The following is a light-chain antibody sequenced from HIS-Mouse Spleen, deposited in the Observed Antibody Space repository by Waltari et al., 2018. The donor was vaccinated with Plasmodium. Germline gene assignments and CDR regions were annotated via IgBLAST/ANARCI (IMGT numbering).Light chain of an antibody. J-gene: IGLJ3*02. CDR2: EDS. CDR1: ALLKKY. V-gene: IGLV3-10*01. CDR3: YSTDSSGNHRV. Sequence: SYELTQPPSASVSPGQTARITCSGDALLKKYAYWYQQKSGQAPVLVIYEDSKRPSGIPERFSGSSSGTMATLTISGAQVEDEADYYCYSTDSSGNHRVFGGGTKLTVL.